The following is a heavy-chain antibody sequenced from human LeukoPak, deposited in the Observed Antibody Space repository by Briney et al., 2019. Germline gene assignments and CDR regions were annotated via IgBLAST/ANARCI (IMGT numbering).Heavy chain of an antibody. J-gene: IGHJ4*02. CDR1: GFTFNSYG. CDR3: ARGPRFGIRMIVVVTKGHFDY. D-gene: IGHD3-22*01. CDR2: IRYDGSNK. V-gene: IGHV3-30*02. Sequence: PGGSLRLSCAASGFTFNSYGMHWVRQAPGKGLEWVAFIRYDGSNKYYADSVKGRFTISRDSSKNTLYLQMNSLRPEDTAVYYCARGPRFGIRMIVVVTKGHFDYWGQGTLVTVSS.